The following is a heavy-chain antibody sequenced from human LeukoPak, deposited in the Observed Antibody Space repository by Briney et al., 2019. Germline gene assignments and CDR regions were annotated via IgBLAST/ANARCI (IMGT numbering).Heavy chain of an antibody. D-gene: IGHD1-26*01. J-gene: IGHJ4*02. CDR1: GFTVSSNY. CDR2: IYSGGST. Sequence: GGSLRLSCTASGFTVSSNYMSWVRQAPGKGLEWVSVIYSGGSTYYADSVKGRFTISRDNSKNTLYLQMNSLRAEDTAVYYCARDIGVGATTTFDYWGQGTLVTVSS. V-gene: IGHV3-66*01. CDR3: ARDIGVGATTTFDY.